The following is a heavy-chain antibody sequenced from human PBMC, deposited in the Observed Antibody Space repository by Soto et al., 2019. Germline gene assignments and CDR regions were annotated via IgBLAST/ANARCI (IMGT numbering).Heavy chain of an antibody. J-gene: IGHJ4*02. CDR3: ESLAGGYDFWSGYYYFDY. CDR1: GGSVSSGHYY. CDR2: INYSGST. V-gene: IGHV4-61*01. Sequence: XTLSLTCTVSGGSVSSGHYYWSWIRQSPGKGLEWIGHINYSGSTNSNPSLKSRVSISVDTSKNQFSLNLSSVTAEDTAVYYCESLAGGYDFWSGYYYFDYWGQGTLGTVS. D-gene: IGHD3-3*01.